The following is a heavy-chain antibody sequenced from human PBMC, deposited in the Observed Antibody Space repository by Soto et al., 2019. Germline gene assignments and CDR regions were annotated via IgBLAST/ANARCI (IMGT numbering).Heavy chain of an antibody. CDR2: IFESGDT. CDR1: GGSISSSSW. V-gene: IGHV4-4*02. CDR3: TTSHAGELNN. Sequence: QVQLQESGPGLVKPSGTLSLTCAVSGGSISSSSWWTWVRQSPGKGLEWIGEIFESGDTNYNPSLKRRLTMSVDKSKNQFSLNLSSLTAADTAVYFCTTSHAGELNNWGQGTLVTVSS. D-gene: IGHD1-7*01. J-gene: IGHJ4*02.